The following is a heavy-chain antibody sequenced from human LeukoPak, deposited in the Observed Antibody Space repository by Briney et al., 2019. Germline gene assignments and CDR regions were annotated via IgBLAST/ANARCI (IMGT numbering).Heavy chain of an antibody. D-gene: IGHD3-3*01. CDR2: ISAYNGNT. J-gene: IGHJ4*02. CDR1: GYTFTSYG. CDR3: ARDGHDFWSGYFYY. V-gene: IGHV1-18*01. Sequence: ASVKVSCKASGYTFTSYGISWVRQAPGQGLEWMGWISAYNGNTNYAQKLQGRVTMTTDTSMSTAYMELRSLRSDDTAVYYCARDGHDFWSGYFYYWGQGTLVTVSS.